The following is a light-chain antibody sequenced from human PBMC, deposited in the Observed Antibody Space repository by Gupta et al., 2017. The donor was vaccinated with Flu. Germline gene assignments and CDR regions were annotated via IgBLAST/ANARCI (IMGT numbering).Light chain of an antibody. CDR1: SSNIGTYT. V-gene: IGLV1-44*01. CDR2: TNN. J-gene: IGLJ1*01. Sequence: SSNIGTYTSNWYQQLPGTAPKVLIHTNNERPSEVPDRFSGSKSGTSASLAISGLQSEDEAVYYCAAWDDLFNGPVFGTGTTVTVL. CDR3: AAWDDLFNGPV.